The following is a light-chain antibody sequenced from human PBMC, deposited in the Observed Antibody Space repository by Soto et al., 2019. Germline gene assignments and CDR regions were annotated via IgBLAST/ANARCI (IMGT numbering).Light chain of an antibody. Sequence: DIQMTQSPSSLSASVGDTVTITCRASQSISNDLYWYQQKPGKAPKLLIYAASTLQGGVPSRISGSGSGTDFTLTISSLQPEDFATYYCQQSYSTPPYTFGQGTRLEIK. CDR1: QSISND. V-gene: IGKV1-39*01. J-gene: IGKJ2*01. CDR3: QQSYSTPPYT. CDR2: AAS.